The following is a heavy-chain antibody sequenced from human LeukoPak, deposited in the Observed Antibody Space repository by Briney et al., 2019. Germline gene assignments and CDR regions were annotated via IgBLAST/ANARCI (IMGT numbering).Heavy chain of an antibody. CDR3: ASDFSRYYFYYMDV. CDR1: GGSISSYY. CDR2: IYTSGST. J-gene: IGHJ6*03. V-gene: IGHV4-4*07. D-gene: IGHD2/OR15-2a*01. Sequence: SETLSLTCTVSGGSISSYYWSWIRQPAGEGLEWIGRIYTSGSTNYNPSLKRRVTMSVDTSKNQFSLKLSSVTAADTAVYYCASDFSRYYFYYMDVWGKGTTVTVSS.